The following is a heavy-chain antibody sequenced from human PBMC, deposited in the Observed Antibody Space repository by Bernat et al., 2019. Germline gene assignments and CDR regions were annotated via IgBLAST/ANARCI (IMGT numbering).Heavy chain of an antibody. CDR2: IKQDASEK. D-gene: IGHD2-2*01. J-gene: IGHJ5*02. V-gene: IGHV3-7*01. Sequence: VQLVESGGGVLQPGRSLRLSCAASGFTFSIYAMHWVRQAPGMGLEWVASIKQDASEKYYVDSVKGRFTISRDNAKNSLYLQMNNLRVEDTAMYYCANPGLTIADQWFDTWGQGILVTVSS. CDR1: GFTFSIYA. CDR3: ANPGLTIADQWFDT.